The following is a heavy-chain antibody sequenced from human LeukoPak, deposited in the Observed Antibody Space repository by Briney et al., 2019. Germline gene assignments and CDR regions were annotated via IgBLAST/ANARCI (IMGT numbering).Heavy chain of an antibody. D-gene: IGHD6-19*01. CDR2: INPSGGST. J-gene: IGHJ4*02. Sequence: ASVKVSCKASGYTFTCYYMHWVRQAPGQGLEWMGIINPSGGSTSYAQKFQGRVTMTRDTSTSTVYMELSSLRSEDTAVYYCARDRVMGQWLVQDYFDYWGQGTLVTVSS. V-gene: IGHV1-46*01. CDR1: GYTFTCYY. CDR3: ARDRVMGQWLVQDYFDY.